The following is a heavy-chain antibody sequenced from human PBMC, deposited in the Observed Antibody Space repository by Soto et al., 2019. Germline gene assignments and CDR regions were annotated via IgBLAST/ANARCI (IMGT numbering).Heavy chain of an antibody. CDR3: ARDRDPEMATKKYFDY. Sequence: SQTLSLTCAISGDSVSSNSAAWNWIRQSPSRGLEWLGRTYYRSKWYNDYAVSVKSRITINPDTSKNQFSLQLNSVTPEDTAVYYCARDRDPEMATKKYFDYWGQGTLVTVSS. D-gene: IGHD5-12*01. J-gene: IGHJ4*02. CDR1: GDSVSSNSAA. V-gene: IGHV6-1*01. CDR2: TYYRSKWYN.